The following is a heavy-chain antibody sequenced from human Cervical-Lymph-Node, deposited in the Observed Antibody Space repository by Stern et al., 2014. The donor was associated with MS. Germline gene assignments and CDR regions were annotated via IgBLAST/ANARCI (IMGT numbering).Heavy chain of an antibody. J-gene: IGHJ6*02. V-gene: IGHV3-23*04. CDR1: GFTFSSYA. CDR3: AKGGIVVVPAAINYYYGMDV. D-gene: IGHD2-2*01. CDR2: ISGRGGST. Sequence: EVHLVESGGGLVQPGGSLRLSCAASGFTFSSYAMSWVRQAPGKGLEWVSVISGRGGSTYYADSVKGRFSISRDNSKNTLYLQMNSLRAEDTAVYYCAKGGIVVVPAAINYYYGMDVWGQGTTVTVSS.